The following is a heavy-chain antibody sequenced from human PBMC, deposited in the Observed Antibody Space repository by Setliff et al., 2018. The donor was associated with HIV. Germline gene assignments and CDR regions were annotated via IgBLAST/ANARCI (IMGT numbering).Heavy chain of an antibody. CDR3: ARTRPPSGLASAYFFDP. D-gene: IGHD6-25*01. CDR1: GFSLSTSGVG. Sequence: SGPTLVNPTQTLTLTCTFSGFSLSTSGVGVGWIRQPPGKALEWLALIYWDNDERYNPSLKTRLTISKDTSKNQVVLTMTNMDPVDSGTYFCARTRPPSGLASAYFFDPWGQGTLVTVSS. J-gene: IGHJ5*02. CDR2: IYWDNDE. V-gene: IGHV2-5*02.